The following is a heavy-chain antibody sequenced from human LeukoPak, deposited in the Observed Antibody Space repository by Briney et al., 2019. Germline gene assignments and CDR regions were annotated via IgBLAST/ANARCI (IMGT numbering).Heavy chain of an antibody. D-gene: IGHD6-13*01. V-gene: IGHV3-48*03. CDR1: GFTFSSYE. J-gene: IGHJ4*02. CDR2: ISSSGSTI. CDR3: ARDGAAADFDY. Sequence: GGSLRPSCAASGFTFSSYEMNWVRQAPGKGLEWVSYISSSGSTIYYADSVKGRFTISRDNAKNSLYLQMNSLRAEDTAVYYCARDGAAADFDYWGQGTLVTVSS.